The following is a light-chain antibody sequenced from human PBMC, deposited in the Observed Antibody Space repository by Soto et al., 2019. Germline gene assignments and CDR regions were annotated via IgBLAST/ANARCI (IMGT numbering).Light chain of an antibody. Sequence: QSVLTQPPSASGTPGQRVTISCSGSRSNIGSNYVYWYQQLPGTAPKLLIYSNNQRTSGVPDRFSGSKAGTSASLAISGLRSEDEADYYCAAWDDSLSGVLFGGGTQVIVL. CDR2: SNN. CDR3: AAWDDSLSGVL. V-gene: IGLV1-47*02. CDR1: RSNIGSNY. J-gene: IGLJ2*01.